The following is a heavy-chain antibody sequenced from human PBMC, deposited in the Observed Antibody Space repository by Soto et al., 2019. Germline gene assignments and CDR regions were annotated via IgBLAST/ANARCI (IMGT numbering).Heavy chain of an antibody. CDR3: ARGLGRGYFDNNGYFHLDY. CDR1: GFTVSNNY. CDR2: IYSGGGT. D-gene: IGHD3-22*01. Sequence: PGGSLSLSCAASGFTVSNNYMSWVRQAPWKGLEWVSVIYSGGGTYYADSVKGRFTISRDLSKNTLYLQMNRLRAEDTAVYYCARGLGRGYFDNNGYFHLDYWGQGTLVTVSS. J-gene: IGHJ4*02. V-gene: IGHV3-53*01.